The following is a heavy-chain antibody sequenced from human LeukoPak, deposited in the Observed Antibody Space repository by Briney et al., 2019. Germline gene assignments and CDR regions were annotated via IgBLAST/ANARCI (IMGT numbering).Heavy chain of an antibody. CDR1: GFTFRSFG. Sequence: PGGSLRLSCAASGFTFRSFGMHWVRRAPGKGLEWVAVIWYDGSKSYYVDSVKGRFTISRDNSKNTLDLQMNSLRAEDTAVYYCARGEYDYWGQGTLVTVSS. V-gene: IGHV3-33*01. CDR3: ARGEYDY. D-gene: IGHD2/OR15-2a*01. J-gene: IGHJ4*02. CDR2: IWYDGSKS.